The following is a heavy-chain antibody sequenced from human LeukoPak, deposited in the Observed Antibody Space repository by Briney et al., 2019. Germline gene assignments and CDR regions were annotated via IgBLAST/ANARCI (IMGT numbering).Heavy chain of an antibody. V-gene: IGHV1-18*01. CDR3: ARRYCSSTSCHYFDY. CDR2: ISAYNGNT. CDR1: GYTFTSYG. D-gene: IGHD2-2*01. J-gene: IGHJ4*02. Sequence: GASVKVSCKASGYTFTSYGISWVRQAPGQGLEWMGWISAYNGNTNYAQKLQGRVTITADESTSTAYMELSSLRSEDTAVYYCARRYCSSTSCHYFDYWGQGTLVTVSS.